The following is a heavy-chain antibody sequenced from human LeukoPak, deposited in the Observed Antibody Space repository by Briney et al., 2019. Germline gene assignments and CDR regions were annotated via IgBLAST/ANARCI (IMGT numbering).Heavy chain of an antibody. Sequence: HAGGSLRLSCAASGFTFSSYGMHWVRQAPGKGLEWVAVISYDGSNKYYADSVKGRFTISRDNSKNTLYLQMNSLRAEDTAVYYCAKDAAAGTRPYYSDYWGQGTLVTVSS. J-gene: IGHJ4*02. CDR3: AKDAAAGTRPYYSDY. CDR1: GFTFSSYG. CDR2: ISYDGSNK. V-gene: IGHV3-30*18. D-gene: IGHD6-13*01.